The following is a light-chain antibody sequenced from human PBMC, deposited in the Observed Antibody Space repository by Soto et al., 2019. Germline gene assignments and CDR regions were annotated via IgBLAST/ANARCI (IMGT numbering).Light chain of an antibody. Sequence: EIVLTQSPGTLSLSPGERATLSCRASQSVSSNYLAWYQQKPGQAPRLVIYGASNRATGIPDRFSGSWSGTDFTLTINRLEPEDFAVYYCQQYGSSPPYTFGQGTKLDIK. CDR1: QSVSSNY. J-gene: IGKJ2*01. CDR2: GAS. CDR3: QQYGSSPPYT. V-gene: IGKV3-20*01.